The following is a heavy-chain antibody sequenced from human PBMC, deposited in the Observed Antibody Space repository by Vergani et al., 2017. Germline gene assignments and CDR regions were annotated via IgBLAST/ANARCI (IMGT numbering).Heavy chain of an antibody. CDR3: AKVGLSEVAGTFGAFDI. D-gene: IGHD6-19*01. V-gene: IGHV3-23*01. CDR2: LSASDRRT. J-gene: IGHJ3*02. Sequence: EVLLLESGGGLAQPGGSLRLSCAASGFTFIMHAMSWVRQAPGKGREWVSTLSASDRRTHYADYVKGRFTISRDNAKNTLFLHMNSLRPEDTAVYYCAKVGLSEVAGTFGAFDIWGQGTMVTVSS. CDR1: GFTFIMHA.